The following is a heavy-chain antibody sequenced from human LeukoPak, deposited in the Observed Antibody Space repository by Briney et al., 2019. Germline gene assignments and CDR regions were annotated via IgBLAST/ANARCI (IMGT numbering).Heavy chain of an antibody. CDR1: GGSISSYY. D-gene: IGHD3-22*01. J-gene: IGHJ4*02. V-gene: IGHV4-39*01. CDR2: IYYSGST. CDR3: ARYTYYYDSSGYRNSFDY. Sequence: SETLSLTCTVSGGSISSYYWGWIRQPPGKGLEWIGSIYYSGSTYYNPSLKSRVTISVDTSKNQFSLKLSSVTAADTAVYYCARYTYYYDSSGYRNSFDYWGQGTLVTVSS.